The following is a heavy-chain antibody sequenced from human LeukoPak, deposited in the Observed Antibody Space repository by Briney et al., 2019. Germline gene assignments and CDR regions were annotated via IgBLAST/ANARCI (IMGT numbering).Heavy chain of an antibody. CDR2: ISSSSSYI. Sequence: AGGSLRLSCAASGFTFSSYSMNWVRQAPGKGLEWVSSISSSSSYIYYAGSVKGRFTISRDNAKNSLYLQMNSLRAEDTAVYYCAREYYYDSSGSPNCMDVWGKGTTVTVSS. V-gene: IGHV3-21*01. CDR1: GFTFSSYS. D-gene: IGHD3-22*01. J-gene: IGHJ6*03. CDR3: AREYYYDSSGSPNCMDV.